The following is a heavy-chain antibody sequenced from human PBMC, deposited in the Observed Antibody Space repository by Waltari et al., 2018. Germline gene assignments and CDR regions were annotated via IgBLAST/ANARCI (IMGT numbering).Heavy chain of an antibody. CDR1: GFTVSSNY. D-gene: IGHD5-12*01. CDR2: SYSGGST. CDR3: ARDRIVATWDAFDI. V-gene: IGHV3-66*02. Sequence: EVQLVESGGGLVQPGGSLRLSCAASGFTVSSNYMSWVRQAPGKGLEWVSVSYSGGSTYYADSVKGRFTISRDNSKNTLYLQMNSLRAEDTAVYYCARDRIVATWDAFDIWGQGTMVTVSS. J-gene: IGHJ3*02.